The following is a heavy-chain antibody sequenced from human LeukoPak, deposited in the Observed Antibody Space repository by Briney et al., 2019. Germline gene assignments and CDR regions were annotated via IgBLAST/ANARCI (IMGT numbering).Heavy chain of an antibody. Sequence: PSETLSLTCAVYGGSFIDYYWSWLRQPPGKGLEWIGEIDHSGSTTYNPSLKSRVTISVDTSKNQFSLKLNSVTAAGTAVYHCARGFSHWGQGTLVTVSS. J-gene: IGHJ4*02. D-gene: IGHD3-3*01. CDR1: GGSFIDYY. V-gene: IGHV4-34*01. CDR3: ARGFSH. CDR2: IDHSGST.